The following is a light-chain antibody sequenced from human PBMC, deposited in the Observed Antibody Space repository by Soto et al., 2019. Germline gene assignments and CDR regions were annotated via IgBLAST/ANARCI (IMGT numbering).Light chain of an antibody. CDR1: RSNIGSNT. J-gene: IGLJ2*01. Sequence: QSVLTQPPSASGPPGQRVTISCSGSRSNIGSNTVNWYHHLPGTAPKLIIYSNNQPPSGVPDRFSGSKSGTSASLAISGLQSEDEADYYCAACDDSMNGQVFGGWTKLTVL. CDR2: SNN. V-gene: IGLV1-44*01. CDR3: AACDDSMNGQV.